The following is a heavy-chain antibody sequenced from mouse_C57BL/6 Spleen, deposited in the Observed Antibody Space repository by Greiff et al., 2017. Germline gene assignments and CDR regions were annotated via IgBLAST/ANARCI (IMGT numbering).Heavy chain of an antibody. CDR3: ARVMVTTGY. V-gene: IGHV1-9*01. CDR2: ILPGSGST. J-gene: IGHJ2*01. D-gene: IGHD2-2*01. CDR1: GYTFPGYW. Sequence: QVQLQQSGAELMKPGASVKLSCKATGYTFPGYWIEWVKQRPGHGLEWIGEILPGSGSTNYNEKFKGKATFTADPSSNTAYMQLSSLTTEDSAIYYCARVMVTTGYWGQGTTLTVSS.